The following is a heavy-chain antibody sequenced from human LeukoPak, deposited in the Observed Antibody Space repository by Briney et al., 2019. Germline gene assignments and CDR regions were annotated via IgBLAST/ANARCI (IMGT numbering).Heavy chain of an antibody. D-gene: IGHD3-22*01. Sequence: SQTLSLTCAVSGGSISSGGYSWSWIRQPPGKGLEWIGYIYHSGSTYYNPSLKSRVTISVDRSKNQFSLKLSSVTAADTAVYYCARDYYDSAFDIWGQGTMVTVSS. CDR2: IYHSGST. CDR1: GGSISSGGYS. CDR3: ARDYYDSAFDI. V-gene: IGHV4-30-2*01. J-gene: IGHJ3*02.